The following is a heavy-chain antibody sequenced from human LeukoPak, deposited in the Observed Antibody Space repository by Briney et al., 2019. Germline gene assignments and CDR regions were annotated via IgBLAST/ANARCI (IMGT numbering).Heavy chain of an antibody. Sequence: GESLKISCKGSGYTFSSYWIGWVRQMPGKGLEWMGIIYPGDSDTRYSPSLQGQVTISVDTSIGTAYLQWSSLKASDTAIYYCARQNDFRLDYWGQGTLVTVTS. CDR1: GYTFSSYW. D-gene: IGHD3-3*01. CDR2: IYPGDSDT. V-gene: IGHV5-51*01. J-gene: IGHJ4*02. CDR3: ARQNDFRLDY.